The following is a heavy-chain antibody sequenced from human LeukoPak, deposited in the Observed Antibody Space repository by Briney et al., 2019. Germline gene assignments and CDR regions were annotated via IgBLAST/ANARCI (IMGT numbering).Heavy chain of an antibody. CDR3: ARAPGIAVAH. D-gene: IGHD6-19*01. CDR1: GFTFSSYA. J-gene: IGHJ4*02. Sequence: PGGSLRLSCAASGFTFSSYAMHWVRQAPGKGLEWVAVLSYDGSNKYYADSVKGRFTISRDNSKNTLYLQMNSLRAEDTAVYYCARAPGIAVAHWGQGTLVTVSS. V-gene: IGHV3-30-3*01. CDR2: LSYDGSNK.